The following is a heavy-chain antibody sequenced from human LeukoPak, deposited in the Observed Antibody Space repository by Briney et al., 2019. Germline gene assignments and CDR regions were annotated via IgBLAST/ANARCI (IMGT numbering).Heavy chain of an antibody. CDR3: TRVGYIDEGIDY. CDR2: IKQDGSKK. CDR1: GSPFSSYW. V-gene: IGHV3-7*04. Sequence: GGSLRLSCVASGSPFSSYWMAWVRQAPGKGLEWVANIKQDGSKKSYVDSVKGRFTISRDNAKNSLYLQMNSLRAEDTAIYYCTRVGYIDEGIDYWGQGTLVTVSS. D-gene: IGHD5-24*01. J-gene: IGHJ4*02.